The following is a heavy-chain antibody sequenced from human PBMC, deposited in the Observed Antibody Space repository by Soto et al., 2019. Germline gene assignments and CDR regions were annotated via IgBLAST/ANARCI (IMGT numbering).Heavy chain of an antibody. D-gene: IGHD2-15*01. CDR3: GRVVEGATRHTDSDS. Sequence: PSETLSLTCAVYGGSFSGYYWSWIRQPPGKGLEWIGEINHSGSTNYNPSLMSRVTISVDTSNNQFPLRVNSVTAADTAVYYCGRVVEGATRHTDSDSWGQGMLVTVSS. CDR1: GGSFSGYY. J-gene: IGHJ5*02. V-gene: IGHV4-34*01. CDR2: INHSGST.